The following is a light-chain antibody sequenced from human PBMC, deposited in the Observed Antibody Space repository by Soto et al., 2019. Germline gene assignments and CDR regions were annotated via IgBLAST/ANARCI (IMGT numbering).Light chain of an antibody. V-gene: IGLV2-23*02. CDR1: SSDVGSYNL. Sequence: QSALTQPASVSGSPGQSITISCTGTSSDVGSYNLVSWYQQHPGKAPKLMIYEVSKRPSGVSNRFSGSKSGNTASLTISGLQAKDEADSYCCSYAGSSTYVFGTGTKVTVL. CDR3: CSYAGSSTYV. CDR2: EVS. J-gene: IGLJ1*01.